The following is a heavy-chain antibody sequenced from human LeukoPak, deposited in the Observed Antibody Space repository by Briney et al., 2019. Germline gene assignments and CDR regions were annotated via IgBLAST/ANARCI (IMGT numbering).Heavy chain of an antibody. CDR2: IKSKTDGGTT. V-gene: IGHV3-15*01. CDR3: TTVWGSDAFDI. CDR1: GFTFSNAW. D-gene: IGHD7-27*01. J-gene: IGHJ3*02. Sequence: GGSLRLSCAASGFTFSNAWMSWVRQAPGKGLERVGRIKSKTDGGTTDYAAPVKGRFTISRDDSKNTLYLQMDSLKTEDTAVYYCTTVWGSDAFDIWDQGTMVTVSS.